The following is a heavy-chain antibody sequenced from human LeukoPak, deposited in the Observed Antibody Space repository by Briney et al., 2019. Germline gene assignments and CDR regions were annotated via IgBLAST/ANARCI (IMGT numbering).Heavy chain of an antibody. CDR1: GYSLTSYW. J-gene: IGHJ5*02. V-gene: IGHV5-51*01. Sequence: GESLKISCKGSGYSLTSYWIVWVRQMPGKGLEWMGIIYPGDSDTRYSPSFQGQVTISADKSISTAYLQWSSLKASDTAMYYCARHKLYNWFDPWGQGTLVTVPS. CDR3: ARHKLYNWFDP. CDR2: IYPGDSDT.